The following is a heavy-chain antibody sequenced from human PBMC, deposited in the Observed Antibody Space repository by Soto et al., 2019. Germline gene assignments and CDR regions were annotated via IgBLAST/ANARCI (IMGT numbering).Heavy chain of an antibody. D-gene: IGHD5-18*01. V-gene: IGHV1-69*13. CDR3: ARVPRQYSYGYMDYYGMDV. CDR1: GGTFSSYA. CDR2: IIPIFGTA. J-gene: IGHJ6*02. Sequence: SVKVSCKASGGTFSSYAISWVRQAPGQGLEWMGGIIPIFGTANYAQKFQGRVTITADESTSTAYMELSSLRSEDTAVYYCARVPRQYSYGYMDYYGMDVWGQGTTVTVSS.